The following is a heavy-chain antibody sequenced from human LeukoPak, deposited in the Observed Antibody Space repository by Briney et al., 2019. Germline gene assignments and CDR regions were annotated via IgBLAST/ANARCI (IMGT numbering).Heavy chain of an antibody. CDR2: INYSGST. D-gene: IGHD2-15*01. Sequence: SETLFLTCTVPGGSISDYYWSWIRQPPGKGLEWIGYINYSGSTNYNPSLKSRVTVSADTSKNQISLKLTSVTAADTAVYYCASHPGVAAADYWGQGTLVTVSS. CDR1: GGSISDYY. V-gene: IGHV4-59*08. J-gene: IGHJ4*02. CDR3: ASHPGVAAADY.